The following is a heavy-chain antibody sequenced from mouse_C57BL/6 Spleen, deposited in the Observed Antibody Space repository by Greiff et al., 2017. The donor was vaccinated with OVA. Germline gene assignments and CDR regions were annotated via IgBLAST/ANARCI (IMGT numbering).Heavy chain of an antibody. D-gene: IGHD4-1*01. Sequence: VKLQQSVAELVRPGASVKLSCKASGYTFTDYYINWVKQRPGQGLEWIARIYPGSGNTYYNEKFKGKATLTAEKSSSTAYMQLSSLTSEDSAVYFCVTGPFAYWGQGTLVTVSA. CDR1: GYTFTDYY. J-gene: IGHJ3*01. V-gene: IGHV1-76*01. CDR2: IYPGSGNT. CDR3: VTGPFAY.